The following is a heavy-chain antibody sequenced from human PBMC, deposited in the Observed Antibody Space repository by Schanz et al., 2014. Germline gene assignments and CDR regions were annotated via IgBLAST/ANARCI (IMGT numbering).Heavy chain of an antibody. Sequence: VPLVASGGGLVQPGGSLRLSCAASGFTFSSYSMNWVRQAPGKGLEWVAVIWYDGSNKYYADSVKGRFTISRDNSKNTLFLQMNSLRAEDTAVYYCARDHTTESYYSAGPPIDYWGQGTLLTVSS. J-gene: IGHJ4*02. V-gene: IGHV3-33*08. CDR2: IWYDGSNK. CDR3: ARDHTTESYYSAGPPIDY. D-gene: IGHD1-26*01. CDR1: GFTFSSYS.